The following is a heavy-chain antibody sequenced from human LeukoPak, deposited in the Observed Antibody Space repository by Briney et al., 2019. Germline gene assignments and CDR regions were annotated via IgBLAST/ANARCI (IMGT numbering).Heavy chain of an antibody. CDR2: ISSSSSYI. Sequence: GGSLRLSCAASGFTFSSYSMNWVRQAPGKGLEWVSSISSSSSYIYYADSVKGRFTISRDNAKNSLYLQMNSLRAEDTAVYYCARVVRKSDYYYYMDVWGKGTTVTVSS. V-gene: IGHV3-21*01. CDR1: GFTFSSYS. J-gene: IGHJ6*03. CDR3: ARVVRKSDYYYYMDV. D-gene: IGHD4/OR15-4a*01.